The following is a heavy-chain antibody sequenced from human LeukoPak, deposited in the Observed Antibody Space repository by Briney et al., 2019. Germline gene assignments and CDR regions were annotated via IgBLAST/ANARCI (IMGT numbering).Heavy chain of an antibody. D-gene: IGHD5-18*01. CDR1: GYTFTSYY. J-gene: IGHJ6*02. CDR2: INPNGGST. V-gene: IGHV1-46*01. Sequence: ASVKVSCKASGYTFTSYYMHWVRQAPGQGLEWMGIINPNGGSTSYGQRFEGRVTMNRDTSTNIVYMELSSLRSEDTAVYYCARGTGCFETGMVKYKYYGMDVWGQGTTVTVSS. CDR3: ARGTGCFETGMVKYKYYGMDV.